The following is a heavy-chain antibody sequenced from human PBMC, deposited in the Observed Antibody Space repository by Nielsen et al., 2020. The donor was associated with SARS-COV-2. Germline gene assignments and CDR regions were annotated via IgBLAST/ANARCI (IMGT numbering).Heavy chain of an antibody. CDR3: ARVRVGPAGDAFDI. D-gene: IGHD6-13*01. Sequence: ASVKVSCKASGYTFTSYYIHWVRQAPGQGLEWMGIINPSGGSTDYAQNFQGRVTMTRDTSTSTVYMELSSLRSDDTAVYYCARVRVGPAGDAFDIWGQGTMVTVSS. J-gene: IGHJ3*02. CDR1: GYTFTSYY. V-gene: IGHV1-46*01. CDR2: INPSGGST.